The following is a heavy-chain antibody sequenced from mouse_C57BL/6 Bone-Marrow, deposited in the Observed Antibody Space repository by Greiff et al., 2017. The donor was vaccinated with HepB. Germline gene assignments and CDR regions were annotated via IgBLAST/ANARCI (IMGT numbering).Heavy chain of an antibody. J-gene: IGHJ4*01. CDR1: GFTFSDFY. CDR3: ARDLYDGYHFYYAMDY. V-gene: IGHV7-1*01. CDR2: SRNKANDYTT. Sequence: DVMLVESGGGLVQSGRSLRLSCATSGFTFSDFYMEWVRQAPGKGLEWIAASRNKANDYTTEYSASVKGRFIVSRDTSQSILYLQMNALRAEDTAIYYCARDLYDGYHFYYAMDYWGQGTSVTVSS. D-gene: IGHD2-3*01.